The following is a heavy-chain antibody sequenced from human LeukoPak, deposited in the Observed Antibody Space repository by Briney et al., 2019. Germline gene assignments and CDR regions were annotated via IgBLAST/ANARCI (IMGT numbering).Heavy chain of an antibody. CDR2: IIPNFGTA. Sequence: ASVKVSCKASGGTFSSYAISGVRQAPGQGVEWMGGIIPNFGTANYAQNFQGRVTITADESTSTAYMELSSLRSEDTAVYHCARRDGYNSFDYWGQGTLVTVSS. CDR1: GGTFSSYA. V-gene: IGHV1-69*13. CDR3: ARRDGYNSFDY. D-gene: IGHD5-24*01. J-gene: IGHJ4*02.